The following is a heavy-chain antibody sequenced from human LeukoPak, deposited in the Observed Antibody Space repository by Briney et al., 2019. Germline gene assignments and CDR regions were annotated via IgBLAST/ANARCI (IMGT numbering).Heavy chain of an antibody. CDR3: AKTTTGYSSGRYPGWPVDY. CDR1: GFTFSDHY. Sequence: PGVTLRLSCAACGFTFSDHYMDWFRQAPGKGLEWVSGISGSGGSTSFADSVKGRFTISRDNSKNTVYLQMNSLRAEDTAVYYCAKTTTGYSSGRYPGWPVDYWGQGTLVTVSS. J-gene: IGHJ4*02. V-gene: IGHV3-23*01. D-gene: IGHD6-19*01. CDR2: ISGSGGST.